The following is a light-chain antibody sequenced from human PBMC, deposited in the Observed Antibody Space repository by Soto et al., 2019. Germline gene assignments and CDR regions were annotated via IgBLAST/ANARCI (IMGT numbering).Light chain of an antibody. CDR3: QQYNNWPPIT. CDR1: ESVSSN. Sequence: ETVLTQSPATLSLSPGERATLSCRASESVSSNLAWYQQKPGQAPRLLIYGASTRATGIPARFSGSGSGTDFTLTISSLQSEDFAVYYCQQYNNWPPITFGQGTRLEIK. J-gene: IGKJ5*01. CDR2: GAS. V-gene: IGKV3-15*01.